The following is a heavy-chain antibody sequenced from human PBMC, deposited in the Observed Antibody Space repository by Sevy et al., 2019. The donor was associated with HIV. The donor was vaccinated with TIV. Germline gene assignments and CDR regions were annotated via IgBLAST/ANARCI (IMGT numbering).Heavy chain of an antibody. Sequence: ASVKVSCKASGYNFNTYGITWVRQAPGQGLEWVGWIGVNNGKTNYAARLQARISMTADTSTSTVYMERRTLTSDDTAMYFCARDSYYYDMHSSYRPPDYWGQGTLVTVSS. D-gene: IGHD3-22*01. CDR2: IGVNNGKT. V-gene: IGHV1-18*01. CDR1: GYNFNTYG. J-gene: IGHJ4*02. CDR3: ARDSYYYDMHSSYRPPDY.